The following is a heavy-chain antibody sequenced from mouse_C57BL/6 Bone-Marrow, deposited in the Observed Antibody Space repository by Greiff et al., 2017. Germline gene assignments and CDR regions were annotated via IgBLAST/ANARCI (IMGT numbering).Heavy chain of an antibody. D-gene: IGHD4-1*01. V-gene: IGHV14-4*01. Sequence: EVQRVESGAELVRPGASVKLSCTASGFNIKDDYMPWVKQRPEQGLEWIGWIDPENGDTDYASTFQGKATITADTTSNTAYLQISSLTSEDTAVYYCTTTNGDFFDYWGQGTTLTVTS. J-gene: IGHJ2*01. CDR3: TTTNGDFFDY. CDR1: GFNIKDDY. CDR2: IDPENGDT.